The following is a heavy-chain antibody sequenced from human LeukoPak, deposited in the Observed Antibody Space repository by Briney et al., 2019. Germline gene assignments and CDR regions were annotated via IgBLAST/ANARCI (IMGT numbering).Heavy chain of an antibody. CDR3: ARVKTTVLINYYYMDV. CDR1: GYTFNTYG. CDR2: ISAYNGNT. J-gene: IGHJ6*03. V-gene: IGHV1-18*01. Sequence: ASVRVSCKASGYTFNTYGISWVRQAPGQGLEWMGWISAYNGNTNYAQKLQGRVTMTTDTSTSTAYMELRSLRSDDTAVYYCARVKTTVLINYYYMDVWGKGTTVTVSS. D-gene: IGHD4-17*01.